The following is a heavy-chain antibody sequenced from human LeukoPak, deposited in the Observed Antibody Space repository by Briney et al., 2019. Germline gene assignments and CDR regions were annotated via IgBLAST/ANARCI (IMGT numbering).Heavy chain of an antibody. J-gene: IGHJ3*02. D-gene: IGHD2-15*01. CDR3: AEPDQYCSGGSCYYEAFDI. V-gene: IGHV5-51*01. CDR1: GYSFTSYW. CDR2: IYPGDSDT. Sequence: GESLKISCKGSGYSFTSYWIGWVRQMPGKGLEWMGIIYPGDSDTRYSPSFQGQVTISADKSNSTAYLQWSGLKASDTAMYYCAEPDQYCSGGSCYYEAFDIWGQGTMVTVSS.